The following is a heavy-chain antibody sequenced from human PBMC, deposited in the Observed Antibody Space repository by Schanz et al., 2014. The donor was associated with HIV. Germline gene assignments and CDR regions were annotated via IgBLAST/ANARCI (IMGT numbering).Heavy chain of an antibody. CDR3: AKDKGWRRIGGLWFDP. V-gene: IGHV3-9*01. CDR1: GFTFSSYG. CDR2: ITWNSDNI. D-gene: IGHD2-15*01. J-gene: IGHJ5*01. Sequence: EVQLVESGGGLVQPGGSLRLSCAASGFTFSSYGMHWVRQPPGKGLEWVAGITWNSDNIEYADSVKGRFNISRDNAKNSVYLEVNSLTMEDTALYYCAKDKGWRRIGGLWFDPWGQGIQVTVSS.